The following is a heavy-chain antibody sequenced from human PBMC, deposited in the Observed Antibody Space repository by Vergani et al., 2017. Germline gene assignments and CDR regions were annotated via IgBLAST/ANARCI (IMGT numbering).Heavy chain of an antibody. J-gene: IGHJ4*02. CDR3: TSTYYDGSGYYRAYFDD. Sequence: EVQLVESGGGFVQPGGSLKLSCAASGFTFSGSAMHWVRQASGKGLEWVGRIRSKANSYATAYAASVKGRFTISRDDSKNMAYLQMSSLKSHDTAVYYCTSTYYDGSGYYRAYFDDWGLGALVTVSS. D-gene: IGHD3-22*01. CDR2: IRSKANSYAT. V-gene: IGHV3-73*01. CDR1: GFTFSGSA.